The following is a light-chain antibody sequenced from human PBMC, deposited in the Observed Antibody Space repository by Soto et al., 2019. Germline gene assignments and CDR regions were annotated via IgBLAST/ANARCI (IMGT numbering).Light chain of an antibody. CDR3: HQRSNWPPT. CDR1: QGVSTY. V-gene: IGKV3-11*01. Sequence: EIVLTQSPATLSLSPGERATLSCRTSQGVSTYLAWYQQKRGQAPRLLIYDAINRATGIPARFSGSGSGKDFTLTIISLEPEDLAVYYCHQRSNWPPTFGQGTKVAIK. J-gene: IGKJ1*01. CDR2: DAI.